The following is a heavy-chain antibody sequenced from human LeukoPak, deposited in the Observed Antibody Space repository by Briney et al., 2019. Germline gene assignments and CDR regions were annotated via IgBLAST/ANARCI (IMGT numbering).Heavy chain of an antibody. V-gene: IGHV3-23*01. Sequence: GGSLRLSCAASGFSFGSYAMSWVRQAPGKGLEWVSAISGSGGSTYYADSVKGRFTISRDNSKNTLYLQMNSLRAEDTAVYYCAKDPGYSSGWYFSTWGQGTLVTVSS. CDR3: AKDPGYSSGWYFST. CDR2: ISGSGGST. CDR1: GFSFGSYA. J-gene: IGHJ5*02. D-gene: IGHD6-19*01.